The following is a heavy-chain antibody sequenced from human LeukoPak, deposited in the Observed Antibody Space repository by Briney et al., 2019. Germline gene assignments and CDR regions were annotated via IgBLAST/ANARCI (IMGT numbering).Heavy chain of an antibody. J-gene: IGHJ4*02. D-gene: IGHD6-19*01. Sequence: GGSLRLSCITSGFIVGDYGMSWFRRAPGKGLEWVGFIRSKAHGGTTEYDASVKGRFTISRDDSTNIAYLEMNSLKTEDTAVYYCSRDRSSSGWNSPVRVHYWGQGTLVTVSS. CDR3: SRDRSSSGWNSPVRVHY. CDR1: GFIVGDYG. CDR2: IRSKAHGGTT. V-gene: IGHV3-49*03.